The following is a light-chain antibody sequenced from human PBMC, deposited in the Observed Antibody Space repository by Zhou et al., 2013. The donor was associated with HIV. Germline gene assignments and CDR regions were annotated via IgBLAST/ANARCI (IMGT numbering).Light chain of an antibody. J-gene: IGKJ1*01. Sequence: AIQLTQSPSSLSASIGDRVTITCRASQDISTYLAWYQQSPGKAPKLLIYGASTLETGVPSRFSGSGSGTDFTLTINCLQSEDFATYYCQHYYSYPWTFGQGTKVET. V-gene: IGKV1-13*02. CDR3: QHYYSYPWT. CDR2: GAS. CDR1: QDISTY.